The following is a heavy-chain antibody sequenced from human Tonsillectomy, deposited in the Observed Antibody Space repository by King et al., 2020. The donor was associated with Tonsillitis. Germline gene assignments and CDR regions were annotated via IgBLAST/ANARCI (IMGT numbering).Heavy chain of an antibody. V-gene: IGHV4-59*01. CDR1: GGSISSYY. J-gene: IGHJ5*02. D-gene: IGHD3-10*01. CDR2: IYYSGST. CDR3: ARALWGSGSYYKGTFDP. Sequence: VQLQESGPGLVKPSETLSLTCTVSGGSISSYYWSWIRQPPGKGLEGIGYIYYSGSTNYNPSLKSRVTISVDTSKNQFPLKLSSVTAADTAVYYCARALWGSGSYYKGTFDPWGQGTLVTVSS.